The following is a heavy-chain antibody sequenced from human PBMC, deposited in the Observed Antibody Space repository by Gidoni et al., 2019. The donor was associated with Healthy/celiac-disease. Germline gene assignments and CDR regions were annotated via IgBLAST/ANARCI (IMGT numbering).Heavy chain of an antibody. D-gene: IGHD6-13*01. CDR3: ARALRWQQLAYFDH. V-gene: IGHV3-30-3*01. J-gene: IGHJ4*02. CDR2: ISYDGSNK. CDR1: GFPFSSYA. Sequence: QVQLVASVGGVVQPGRSLSLSCSASGFPFSSYARHWVRQAPGKGVEWVAVISYDGSNKYYADSVKGRFTISRDNYKNTMYLQKNSLRAEDTAVYYCARALRWQQLAYFDHWGQGTLVTVSS.